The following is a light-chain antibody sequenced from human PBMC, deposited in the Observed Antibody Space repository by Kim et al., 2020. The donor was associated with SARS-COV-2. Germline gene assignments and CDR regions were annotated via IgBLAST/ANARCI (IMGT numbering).Light chain of an antibody. V-gene: IGKV3-20*01. CDR3: QQYASSPTT. Sequence: SPGERAHLACRASQTVSTSYLAWYQQKPGQAPRLLINDASRRATGIPDRFSGSGSGTDFTLTISRLEPEDFAVYYCQQYASSPTTFGGGTKVDIK. CDR2: DAS. CDR1: QTVSTSY. J-gene: IGKJ4*01.